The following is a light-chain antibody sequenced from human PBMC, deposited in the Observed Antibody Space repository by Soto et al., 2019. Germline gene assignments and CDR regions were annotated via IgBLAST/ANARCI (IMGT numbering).Light chain of an antibody. Sequence: EIVLMQSPGTLSLSQGERATLSCRASQSVSSNLAWYQQKPGQAPRLLIYGASTRATGIPARFSGSGSGTEFTLTISSLQSEDFAVYYCQQYNNWPPWTFGQGTKVDIK. J-gene: IGKJ1*01. V-gene: IGKV3-15*01. CDR1: QSVSSN. CDR2: GAS. CDR3: QQYNNWPPWT.